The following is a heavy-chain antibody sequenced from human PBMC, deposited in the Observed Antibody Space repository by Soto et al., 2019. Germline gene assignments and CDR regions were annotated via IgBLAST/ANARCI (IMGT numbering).Heavy chain of an antibody. CDR3: TSYGDYVLSLLRD. CDR2: IKSKTDGGTT. Sequence: GGSLRLSCAASGFTFSNAWMNWVRQAPGKGLEWVGRIKSKTDGGTTDYAAPVKGRFTISRDDSKNTLYLQMNSLKTEDTAVYYCTSYGDYVLSLLRDWGQGTLVTVSS. J-gene: IGHJ4*02. V-gene: IGHV3-15*07. CDR1: GFTFSNAW. D-gene: IGHD4-17*01.